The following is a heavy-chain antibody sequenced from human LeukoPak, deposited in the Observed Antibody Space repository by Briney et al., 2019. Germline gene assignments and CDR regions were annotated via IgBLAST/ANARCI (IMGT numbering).Heavy chain of an antibody. CDR3: AGSSSWRLFDY. V-gene: IGHV3-20*04. D-gene: IGHD6-13*01. J-gene: IGHJ4*02. CDR1: GFTFDDYD. Sequence: PGGSLRLSCAASGFTFDDYDMYWVRQVPGKGLEWVSGINWNGGSTTYADSVKGRFTISRDNSRDTLYLQMNSLRAEDTAVYYCAGSSSWRLFDYWGQGTVVTVSS. CDR2: INWNGGST.